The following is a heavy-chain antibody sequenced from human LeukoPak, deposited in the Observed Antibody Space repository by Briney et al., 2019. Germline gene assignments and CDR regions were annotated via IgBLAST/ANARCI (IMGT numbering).Heavy chain of an antibody. J-gene: IGHJ4*02. CDR2: INTDGTTT. CDR3: ARDPWGYRAGVMDL. D-gene: IGHD5-18*01. V-gene: IGHV3-74*01. CDR1: GFTFSSYW. Sequence: PAGSLRLSCAASGFTFSSYWMHWVRQAPGEGLVWVSRINTDGTTTTYADSVKGRFTISRDNPKNTLYLQMNSLRAEDTAVYYCARDPWGYRAGVMDLWGQGTLVTVSS.